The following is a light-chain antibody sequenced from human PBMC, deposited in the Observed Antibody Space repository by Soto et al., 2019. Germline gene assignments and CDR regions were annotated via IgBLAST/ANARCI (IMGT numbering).Light chain of an antibody. Sequence: EIVLTQSPGTLSLSPGERATLSCRASQSVSSSYVACYQQKPGQAPRLLIYGASSRATGIPDLFSGSGSGTDFTLTISRLAPEDFAVYYCQQYGSSPTTLGPGTKVDIK. J-gene: IGKJ3*01. V-gene: IGKV3-20*01. CDR2: GAS. CDR3: QQYGSSPTT. CDR1: QSVSSSY.